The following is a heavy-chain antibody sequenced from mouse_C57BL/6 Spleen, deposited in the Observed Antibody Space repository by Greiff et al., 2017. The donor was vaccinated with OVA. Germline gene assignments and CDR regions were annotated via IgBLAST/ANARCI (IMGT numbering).Heavy chain of an antibody. CDR1: GYTFTSYW. CDR2: IYPSDSET. CDR3: AREGLYYSNDEGYAMDY. V-gene: IGHV1-61*01. Sequence: QVQLQQPGAELVRPGSSVKLSCKASGYTFTSYWMDWVKQRPGQGLEWIGNIYPSDSETHYNQKFKDKATLTVDKSSSTAYMQLSSLTSEDSAVYYCAREGLYYSNDEGYAMDYWGQGTSVTVSS. D-gene: IGHD2-12*01. J-gene: IGHJ4*01.